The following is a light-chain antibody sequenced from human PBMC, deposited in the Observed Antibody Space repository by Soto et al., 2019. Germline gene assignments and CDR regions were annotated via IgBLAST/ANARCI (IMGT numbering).Light chain of an antibody. CDR2: AAS. J-gene: IGKJ4*01. CDR3: QKFTSAPFT. Sequence: DIQMTQSPSSLSASVGDRVTITCRASQAISNYLAWYQQKPGKAPTLLIHAASTLQSGVPSRFSGSGSGTDFTLTISSLQPEDVAIYYCQKFTSAPFTFGGGTKVDIK. CDR1: QAISNY. V-gene: IGKV1-27*01.